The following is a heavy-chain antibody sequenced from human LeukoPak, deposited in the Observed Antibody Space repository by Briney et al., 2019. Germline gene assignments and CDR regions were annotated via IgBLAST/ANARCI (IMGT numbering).Heavy chain of an antibody. D-gene: IGHD1-26*01. Sequence: GESLKISCKGSGYSFTSYWIGWVRQMPGKGLEWMEIIYTGDSDTSYSPSFQGQVTISADKSISTASLQWSSLKASDTAMYYCARPRGSSPSDAFDIWGQGTMVTVSS. CDR1: GYSFTSYW. CDR3: ARPRGSSPSDAFDI. J-gene: IGHJ3*02. V-gene: IGHV5-51*01. CDR2: IYTGDSDT.